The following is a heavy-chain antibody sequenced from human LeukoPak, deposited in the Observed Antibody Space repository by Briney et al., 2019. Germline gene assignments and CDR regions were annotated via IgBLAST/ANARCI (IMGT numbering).Heavy chain of an antibody. J-gene: IGHJ2*01. Sequence: PSDTLSLTCKVSGDSMTSHSWTWIRQSTGQSLEWIGYVFYSWVTDYNPSLRSRVTISIDTSKLQFSLRLTSVTVADTAVYYCTRAANRNNWYFDIWGRGTLATVSS. V-gene: IGHV4-59*11. CDR3: TRAANRNNWYFDI. D-gene: IGHD1-14*01. CDR2: VFYSWVT. CDR1: GDSMTSHS.